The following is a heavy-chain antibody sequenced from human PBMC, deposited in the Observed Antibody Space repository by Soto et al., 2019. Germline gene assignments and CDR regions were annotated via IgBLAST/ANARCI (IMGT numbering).Heavy chain of an antibody. Sequence: ASVKVSCKASGYAFTSYDINWVRQATGQGLEWMGWMNPNSGNTGYAQKFQGRVTMTRNTSISTAYMELSSLRSEDTAVYYCAREAPPRGLDYGDYAGDAFDIWGQGTMVTVSS. CDR1: GYAFTSYD. CDR2: MNPNSGNT. D-gene: IGHD4-17*01. J-gene: IGHJ3*02. CDR3: AREAPPRGLDYGDYAGDAFDI. V-gene: IGHV1-8*01.